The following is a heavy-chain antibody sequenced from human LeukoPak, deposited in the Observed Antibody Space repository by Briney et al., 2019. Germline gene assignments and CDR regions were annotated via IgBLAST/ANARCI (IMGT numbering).Heavy chain of an antibody. Sequence: GGSLRLSCAASGFTFSSYWMSWVRQAPGKGLEWVANIKQDGSEKYYVDSVKGRFTISRDNAKNSLYLQMNSLRAEDTAVYYCARERYGSGSLSWLDPWGQGTLVTVSS. CDR3: ARERYGSGSLSWLDP. D-gene: IGHD3-10*01. CDR2: IKQDGSEK. CDR1: GFTFSSYW. J-gene: IGHJ5*02. V-gene: IGHV3-7*01.